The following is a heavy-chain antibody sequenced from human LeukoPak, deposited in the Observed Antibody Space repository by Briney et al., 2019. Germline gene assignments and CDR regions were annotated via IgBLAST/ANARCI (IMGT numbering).Heavy chain of an antibody. J-gene: IGHJ4*02. Sequence: GGSLRLSCAASGFTFSYYSMTWVRQAPGKGLEWVSYIDSSSATTYYADSVKGRFTISRDNAKNSLYLQMNSLRAEDTAVYYCARARPSYYYGSGSSWGQGTLVTVSS. CDR1: GFTFSYYS. V-gene: IGHV3-48*04. D-gene: IGHD3-10*01. CDR3: ARARPSYYYGSGSS. CDR2: IDSSSATT.